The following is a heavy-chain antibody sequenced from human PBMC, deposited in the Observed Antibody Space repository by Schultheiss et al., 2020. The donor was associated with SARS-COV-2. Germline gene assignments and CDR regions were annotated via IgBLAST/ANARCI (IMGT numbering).Heavy chain of an antibody. J-gene: IGHJ2*01. CDR3: ARNYGDVWYFDL. V-gene: IGHV4-34*01. Sequence: SETLSLTCTVYGGSFSGYYWSWIRQPPGKGLEWIGEINHSGSTNYNPSLKSRVTISVDTSKNQFSLKLSSVTAADTAVYYCARNYGDVWYFDLWGRGTLVTVSS. D-gene: IGHD4-17*01. CDR1: GGSFSGYY. CDR2: INHSGST.